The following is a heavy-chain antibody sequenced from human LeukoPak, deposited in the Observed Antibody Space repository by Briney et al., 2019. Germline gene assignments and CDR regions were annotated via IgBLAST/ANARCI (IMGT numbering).Heavy chain of an antibody. D-gene: IGHD6-13*01. CDR1: GGTFSSYA. CDR3: ARSPLPSSWPNWYFDL. V-gene: IGHV1-69*04. Sequence: SVKVSCKASGGTFSSYAISWVRQATGQGLEWMGSIIPILGIANYAQKFQGRVTITPEKSTSTAYMELSSLRSEDTAVYYCARSPLPSSWPNWYFDLWGRGTLVTVSS. J-gene: IGHJ2*01. CDR2: IIPILGIA.